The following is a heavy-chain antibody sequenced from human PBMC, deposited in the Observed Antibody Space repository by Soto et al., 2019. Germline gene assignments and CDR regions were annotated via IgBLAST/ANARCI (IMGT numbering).Heavy chain of an antibody. J-gene: IGHJ4*02. D-gene: IGHD3-3*01. V-gene: IGHV2-5*02. CDR3: AHVLIRTVFGLVTTTAIYFDF. CDR2: IYWDDDK. Sequence: QITVKESGPTVVKPTETITLTCTFSGFSLTTSGVGVGWVRQSPGKAPEWLALIYWDDDKRYSTSLKSRLTISKDSSKNLVLLTMANVDPADAATSYCAHVLIRTVFGLVTTTAIYFDFCCQGTTVVVSS. CDR1: GFSLTTSGVG.